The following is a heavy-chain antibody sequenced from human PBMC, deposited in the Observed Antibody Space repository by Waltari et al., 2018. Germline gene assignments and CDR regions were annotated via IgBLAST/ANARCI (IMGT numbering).Heavy chain of an antibody. CDR1: GFSLSTSGVG. Sequence: QITLKESGPTLVKPTQTLTLTCTFSGFSLSTSGVGVGWLRQPPGKALEWLALIYWNDDKRYSPSLKSRLTITKDTSKNQVVLTMTNMDPVDTATYYCAHSLAAAGTGWFDPWGQGTLVTVSS. J-gene: IGHJ5*02. V-gene: IGHV2-5*01. D-gene: IGHD6-13*01. CDR2: IYWNDDK. CDR3: AHSLAAAGTGWFDP.